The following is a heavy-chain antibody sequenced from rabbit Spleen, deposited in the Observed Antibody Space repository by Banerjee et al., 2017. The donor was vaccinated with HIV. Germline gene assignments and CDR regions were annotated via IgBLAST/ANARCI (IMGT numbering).Heavy chain of an antibody. Sequence: QSLKESGGGLVQPGGSLKLSCTASGFTLSSYYMNWVRQAPGKGLEWIGYIDPVFGITYYASWVNGRFSISRENAQNTVFLQMTSLTAADTATYFCARDGAGGSYFALWGPGTLVTV. CDR3: ARDGAGGSYFAL. CDR2: IDPVFGIT. CDR1: GFTLSSYY. D-gene: IGHD8-1*01. V-gene: IGHV1S7*01. J-gene: IGHJ4*01.